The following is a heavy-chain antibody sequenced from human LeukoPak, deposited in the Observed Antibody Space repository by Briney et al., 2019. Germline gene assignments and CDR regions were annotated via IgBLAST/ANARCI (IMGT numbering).Heavy chain of an antibody. CDR1: GFTFSNYW. CDR2: INVDGSVK. V-gene: IGHV3-74*01. CDR3: VRDLILVDTPGDDFDY. D-gene: IGHD4-23*01. J-gene: IGHJ4*02. Sequence: GGSLRLSCAASGFTFSNYWMHWVRQVPGKGLVWVSRINVDGSVKSYAGSVKGRFTISRDNAKNTVSLQMNSLRAEDTAVYYCVRDLILVDTPGDDFDYWGQGALVTVSS.